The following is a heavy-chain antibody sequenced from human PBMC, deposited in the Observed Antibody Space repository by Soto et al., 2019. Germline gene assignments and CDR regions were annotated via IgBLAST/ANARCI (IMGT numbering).Heavy chain of an antibody. J-gene: IGHJ6*02. CDR1: GFTFSSYS. V-gene: IGHV3-21*01. Sequence: GSLRLSCAASGFTFSSYSMNWVRQAPGKGLEWVSSISSSSSYIYYADSVKGRFTISRDNAKNSLYLQMNSLRAEDTAVYYCARDRGDDILTGYRNYYYYYGMDVWGQGTTVTVSS. CDR2: ISSSSSYI. CDR3: ARDRGDDILTGYRNYYYYYGMDV. D-gene: IGHD3-9*01.